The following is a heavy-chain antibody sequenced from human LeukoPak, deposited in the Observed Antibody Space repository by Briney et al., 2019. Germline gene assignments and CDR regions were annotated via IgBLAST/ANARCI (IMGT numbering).Heavy chain of an antibody. V-gene: IGHV3-11*04. CDR1: GFTFSDYY. D-gene: IGHD2-2*01. CDR3: ARLDCSGTSCSIWRAEYFQH. CDR2: ISSSGSTI. Sequence: GGSLRLSCAASGFTFSDYYMSWIRQAPGKGLEWVSYISSSGSTIYYADSVKGRFTISRDNAKNSLYLQMNSLRAEDTAVYYCARLDCSGTSCSIWRAEYFQHWGQGTLVTVSS. J-gene: IGHJ1*01.